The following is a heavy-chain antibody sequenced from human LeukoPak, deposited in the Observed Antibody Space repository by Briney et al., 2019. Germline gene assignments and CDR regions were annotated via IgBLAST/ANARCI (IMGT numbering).Heavy chain of an antibody. D-gene: IGHD3-10*01. V-gene: IGHV3-23*01. CDR2: IRGSGGST. CDR1: GFTFSNYD. CDR3: AKDNTMNRGIIYYGMDV. Sequence: GGSLRLSCAASGFTFSNYDMNWVRQAPGKGLEWVSTIRGSGGSTYYADSVTGRFTISRDKYKNTLYIQMNSHRAEVTAVYFCAKDNTMNRGIIYYGMDVWGQGTTVTVSS. J-gene: IGHJ6*02.